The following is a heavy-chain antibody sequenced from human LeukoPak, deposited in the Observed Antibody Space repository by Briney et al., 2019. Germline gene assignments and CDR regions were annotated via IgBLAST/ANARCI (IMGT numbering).Heavy chain of an antibody. CDR1: GGTFSSYA. D-gene: IGHD1-1*01. CDR2: IIPIFGTA. CDR3: ARDLEVLADLPL. Sequence: ASVNVSCKASGGTFSSYAISWVRQAPGQGLEWMGGIIPIFGTANYAQKFQGRVTITADESTSTAYMELSSLRSEDTAVYYCARDLEVLADLPLWGQGTMVTVSS. J-gene: IGHJ3*01. V-gene: IGHV1-69*13.